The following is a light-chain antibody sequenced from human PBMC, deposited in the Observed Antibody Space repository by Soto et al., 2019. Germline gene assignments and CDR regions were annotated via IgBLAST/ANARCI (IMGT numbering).Light chain of an antibody. V-gene: IGKV1-5*01. J-gene: IGKJ4*01. Sequence: IHMTQSPSTLSASVLYRVTITFLASQNIDDYLAWYQQKPGQAPRLLIYGASNSATGIPDRFSGSGSGTDFTLTISSLQPDDFATYYCQQYNSYPLTFGGGTKV. CDR2: GAS. CDR1: QNIDDY. CDR3: QQYNSYPLT.